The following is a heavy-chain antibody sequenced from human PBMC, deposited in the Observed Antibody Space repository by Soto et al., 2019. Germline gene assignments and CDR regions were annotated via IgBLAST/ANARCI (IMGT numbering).Heavy chain of an antibody. CDR3: AREVQVHTPAFVY. CDR1: GGTFNTYA. J-gene: IGHJ4*02. D-gene: IGHD3-10*01. V-gene: IGHV1-69*19. Sequence: QGQLVQSGAGMKKPGSSVKVSCQSSGGTFNTYAMNWVRQAPGQGPEWMGDISPMFGAANYAPKFQGRVTITADESTGTSYMQLSSLTSEDTALYFCAREVQVHTPAFVYWGQGTLVTVSS. CDR2: ISPMFGAA.